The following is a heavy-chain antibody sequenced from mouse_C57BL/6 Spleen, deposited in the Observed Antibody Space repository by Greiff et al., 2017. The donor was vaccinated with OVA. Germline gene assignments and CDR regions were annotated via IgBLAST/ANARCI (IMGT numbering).Heavy chain of an antibody. D-gene: IGHD1-1*01. CDR1: GYTFTDYE. CDR2: IDPETGGT. CDR3: TRQSNYYGSSYGY. J-gene: IGHJ2*01. V-gene: IGHV1-15*01. Sequence: QVQLQQSGAELVRPGASVTLSCKASGYTFTDYEMHWVKQTPVHGLEWIGAIDPETGGTAYNQKFKGKAILTADKSSSTAYMELRSLTSEDSAVYYCTRQSNYYGSSYGYWGQGTTLTVSS.